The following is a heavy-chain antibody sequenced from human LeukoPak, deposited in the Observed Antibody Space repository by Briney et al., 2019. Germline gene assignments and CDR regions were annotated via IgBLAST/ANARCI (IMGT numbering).Heavy chain of an antibody. Sequence: GGSLRLSCAAPGVTFSSDAMSGVRQTPGKGLEWVSAISSSGDSTFYADSVKGRFTISRDNSKNTLYLQMNSLRAEDTAVYYCAKGTLWENNFDYWGQGTLVTVSS. CDR1: GVTFSSDA. CDR2: ISSSGDST. V-gene: IGHV3-23*01. CDR3: AKGTLWENNFDY. D-gene: IGHD1-1*01. J-gene: IGHJ4*02.